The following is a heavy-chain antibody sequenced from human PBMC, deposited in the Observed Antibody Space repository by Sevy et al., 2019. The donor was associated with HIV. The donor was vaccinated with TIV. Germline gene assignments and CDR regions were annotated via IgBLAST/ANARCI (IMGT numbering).Heavy chain of an antibody. CDR2: IYYNGRI. D-gene: IGHD1-26*01. CDR1: GGSITSLY. Sequence: SETLSLTCTVSGGSITSLYWNWIRQPPGKGLEWIANIYYNGRINYNPSLKSRVTFSLDTSKNQFSLRLNSVTAADTAMYYCAGENAWGRGYSWGQGTLVTVSS. V-gene: IGHV4-59*08. CDR3: AGENAWGRGYS. J-gene: IGHJ4*02.